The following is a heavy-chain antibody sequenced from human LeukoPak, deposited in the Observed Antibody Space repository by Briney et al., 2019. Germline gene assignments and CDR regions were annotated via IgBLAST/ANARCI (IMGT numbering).Heavy chain of an antibody. CDR3: AKDQDSIYYYYGMDV. CDR2: ISGSGGST. V-gene: IGHV3-23*01. D-gene: IGHD3-22*01. CDR1: GFTFSSYA. J-gene: IGHJ6*02. Sequence: GGSLRLSCAASGFTFSSYAMSWVRQAPGKGLEWVSAISGSGGSTYYADSVKGRFTISRDNSKNTLYLQMNSLRAEDTAVYYCAKDQDSIYYYYGMDVGGQGTTVTVSS.